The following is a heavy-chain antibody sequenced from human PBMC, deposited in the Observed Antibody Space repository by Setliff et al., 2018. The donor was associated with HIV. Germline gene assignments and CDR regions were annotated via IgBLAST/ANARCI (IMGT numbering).Heavy chain of an antibody. V-gene: IGHV1-2*02. CDR2: INPSSGAT. CDR3: TRDYAHYFDF. D-gene: IGHD3-16*01. CDR1: GYTFTDYY. J-gene: IGHJ4*02. Sequence: ASVKVSCKASGYTFTDYYIHWVRQAPGQGLEWVGWINPSSGATNYAQKFQGRVTLTSDSSISTAYMELSRLRSDDTAAFYCTRDYAHYFDFWGQGTLVTVSS.